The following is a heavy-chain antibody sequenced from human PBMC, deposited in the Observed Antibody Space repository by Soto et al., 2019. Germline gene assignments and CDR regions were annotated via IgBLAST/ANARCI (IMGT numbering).Heavy chain of an antibody. J-gene: IGHJ6*02. V-gene: IGHV3-15*01. CDR3: TTGRPSDYYYYYGMDV. CDR2: IKSKTDGGTT. Sequence: GGSLRLSCAASGFTFSNAWMSWVRQAPGKGLEWVGRIKSKTDGGTTDYAAPVKGRFTISRDDSKNTLYLQMNSLKTEDTAVYYCTTGRPSDYYYYYGMDVWGQGTTVTVSS. CDR1: GFTFSNAW. D-gene: IGHD6-6*01.